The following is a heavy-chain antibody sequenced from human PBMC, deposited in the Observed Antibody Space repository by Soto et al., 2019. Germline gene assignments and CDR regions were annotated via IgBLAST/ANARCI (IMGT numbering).Heavy chain of an antibody. Sequence: PGESLKISCKGSGYSFTSYWIGWVRQMPGKGLEWMGIIYPGDSDTRYSPSFQGQVTISADKSISTAYLQWSSLKASDTAMYYCATTQGDYDILTGYSPAVRYGMDVWGQGTTVTVSS. J-gene: IGHJ6*02. CDR2: IYPGDSDT. CDR3: ATTQGDYDILTGYSPAVRYGMDV. D-gene: IGHD3-9*01. CDR1: GYSFTSYW. V-gene: IGHV5-51*01.